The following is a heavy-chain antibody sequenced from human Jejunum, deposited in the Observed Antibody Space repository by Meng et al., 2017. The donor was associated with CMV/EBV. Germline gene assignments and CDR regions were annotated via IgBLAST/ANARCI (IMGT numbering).Heavy chain of an antibody. CDR3: ARANSGFGGNFDY. V-gene: IGHV4-39*07. CDR2: IYYTGST. CDR1: GGSISSSNYY. D-gene: IGHD4-23*01. J-gene: IGHJ4*02. Sequence: GGSISSSNYYWGWIRQPPGKGLEWIGSIYYTGSTYYNPSLKSRVTISLDTSKNQFSLKLSSVTAADTAVYYCARANSGFGGNFDYWGQGTLVTVSS.